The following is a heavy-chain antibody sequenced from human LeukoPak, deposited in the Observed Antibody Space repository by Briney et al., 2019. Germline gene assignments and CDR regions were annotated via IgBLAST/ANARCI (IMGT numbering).Heavy chain of an antibody. V-gene: IGHV3-30*18. CDR3: AKDLTLYFDY. Sequence: GGSLRLSCAASGFTVSSNNMSWVRQAPGKGLEWVAVISYDGSNKYYADSVKGRFTISRDNSKNTLYLQMNSLRAEDTAVYYCAKDLTLYFDYWGQGTLVTVSS. CDR2: ISYDGSNK. CDR1: GFTVSSNN. J-gene: IGHJ4*02.